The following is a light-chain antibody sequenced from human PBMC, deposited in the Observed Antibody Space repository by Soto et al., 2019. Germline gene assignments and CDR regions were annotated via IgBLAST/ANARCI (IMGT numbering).Light chain of an antibody. J-gene: IGLJ2*01. V-gene: IGLV2-8*01. Sequence: QSALTQPPSASGSPGQSVTISCTGIISDVGGYNYVSWCQQHPGKAPKLMIYEVSKRPSGVPDRFSGSKSGNTASPTVSGLQAKDEADYYCSSYAGSNNLVFGGGTKLTVL. CDR1: ISDVGGYNY. CDR2: EVS. CDR3: SSYAGSNNLV.